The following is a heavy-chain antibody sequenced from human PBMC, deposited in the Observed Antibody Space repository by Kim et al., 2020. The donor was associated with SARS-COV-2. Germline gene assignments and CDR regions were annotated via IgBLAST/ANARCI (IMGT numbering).Heavy chain of an antibody. V-gene: IGHV3-7*01. Sequence: CVDSVKGRFTISRDNAKNSLYLQMSSLRAEDTAIYYCAALDTVQVPGGIWGQGTLVTVSS. J-gene: IGHJ4*02. CDR3: AALDTVQVPGGI. D-gene: IGHD3-10*01.